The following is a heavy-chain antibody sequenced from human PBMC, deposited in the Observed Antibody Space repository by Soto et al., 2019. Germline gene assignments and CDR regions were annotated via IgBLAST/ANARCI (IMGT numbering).Heavy chain of an antibody. V-gene: IGHV1-69*13. Sequence: GASVKVSCKASGGTFSSYAISWVRQAPGQGLEWMGGIIPIFGTANYAQKFQGRVTITADESTSTAYMELSSLRSEDTAVYYCASLQGDFWSGYYYYYYGMDAWGQGTTVTVSS. CDR3: ASLQGDFWSGYYYYYYGMDA. CDR2: IIPIFGTA. J-gene: IGHJ6*02. D-gene: IGHD3-3*01. CDR1: GGTFSSYA.